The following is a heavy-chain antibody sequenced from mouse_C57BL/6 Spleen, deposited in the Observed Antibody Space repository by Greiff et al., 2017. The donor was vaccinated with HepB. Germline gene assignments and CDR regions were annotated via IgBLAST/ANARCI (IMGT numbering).Heavy chain of an antibody. CDR3: ARSYGKKDYFDY. V-gene: IGHV1-50*01. CDR2: IDPSDSYT. J-gene: IGHJ2*01. D-gene: IGHD2-1*01. CDR1: GYTFTSYW. Sequence: VQLQQPGAELVKPGASVKLSCKASGYTFTSYWMQWVKQRPGQGLEWIGEIDPSDSYTNYNQKFKGKATLTVDTSSSTAYMQLSSLTSEDSAVYYCARSYGKKDYFDYWGQGTTLTVSS.